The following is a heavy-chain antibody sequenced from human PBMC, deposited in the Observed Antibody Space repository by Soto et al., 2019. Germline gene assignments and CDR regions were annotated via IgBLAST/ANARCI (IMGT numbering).Heavy chain of an antibody. D-gene: IGHD5-12*01. CDR2: ISGSGGSS. CDR3: AKGGDGYNHFFDY. J-gene: IGHJ4*02. CDR1: GFTFSSYA. V-gene: IGHV3-23*01. Sequence: PGGSLRLSCAASGFTFSSYAMSWVRQAPGKGLEWVSAISGSGGSSYYADSVKGRFTISRDNSKNTLYLQMNSLRAEDTAVYYCAKGGDGYNHFFDYWGQGTLVTVSS.